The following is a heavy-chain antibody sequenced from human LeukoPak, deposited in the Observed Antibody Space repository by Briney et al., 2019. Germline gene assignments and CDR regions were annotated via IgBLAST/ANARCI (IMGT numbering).Heavy chain of an antibody. CDR3: ARALASGYYFDY. J-gene: IGHJ4*02. CDR2: IYYNGNT. CDR1: GGSISTYY. Sequence: SETLSLTCTVSGGSISTYYWSWIRQPPGKGLEWIGYIYYNGNTNYNPSLKSRVTISVDTSKNQFSLKLSSVTAADTAVYYCARALASGYYFDYWGQGTLVTVSS. V-gene: IGHV4-59*01. D-gene: IGHD3-22*01.